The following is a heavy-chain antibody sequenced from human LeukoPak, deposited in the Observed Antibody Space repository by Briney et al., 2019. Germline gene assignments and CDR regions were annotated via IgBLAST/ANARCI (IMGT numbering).Heavy chain of an antibody. D-gene: IGHD3-10*01. CDR3: AGTYYYPSPPTD. Sequence: GGSLRLSCAASGFTFSSYGMHWVRQAPGKGLEWVAVISYNGNNKYYADSVEDRFTISRDNSKNTLYLQMNSLRAEDTAVYYCAGTYYYPSPPTDWGQGTLVIVSS. V-gene: IGHV3-30*03. CDR2: ISYNGNNK. CDR1: GFTFSSYG. J-gene: IGHJ4*02.